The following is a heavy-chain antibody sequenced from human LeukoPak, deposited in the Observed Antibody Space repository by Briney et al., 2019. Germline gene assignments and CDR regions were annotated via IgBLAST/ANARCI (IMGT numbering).Heavy chain of an antibody. D-gene: IGHD6-13*01. J-gene: IGHJ4*02. V-gene: IGHV4-4*02. Sequence: NPSETLSLTCAVSGGSISSSNWWSWVRQPPGKGLEWIGEIYHSGSTNYNPSLESRVTISVDKSKNQFSLKLSSVTAADTAVYYCARNRGASSWSDYYFDFWGQGALVTVSS. CDR2: IYHSGST. CDR3: ARNRGASSWSDYYFDF. CDR1: GGSISSSNW.